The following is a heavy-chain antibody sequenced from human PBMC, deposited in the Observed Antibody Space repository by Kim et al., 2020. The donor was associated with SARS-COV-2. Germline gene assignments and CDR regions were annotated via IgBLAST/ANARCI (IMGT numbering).Heavy chain of an antibody. V-gene: IGHV3-30*18. CDR3: AKDRFGSVRGVTSRFDY. CDR1: GFTFSSYG. D-gene: IGHD3-10*01. CDR2: ISYDGSNK. Sequence: GGSLRLSCAASGFTFSSYGMHWVRQAPGKGLEWVAVISYDGSNKYYADSVKGRFTISRDNSKNTLYLQMNSLRAEDTAVYYCAKDRFGSVRGVTSRFDYWGQGTLVTVSS. J-gene: IGHJ4*02.